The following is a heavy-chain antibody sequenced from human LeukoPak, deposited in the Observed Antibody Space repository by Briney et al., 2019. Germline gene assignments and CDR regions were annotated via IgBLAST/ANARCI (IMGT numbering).Heavy chain of an antibody. CDR1: GFTFSSFP. D-gene: IGHD3-10*01. CDR3: ARDFAREFTIDY. J-gene: IGHJ4*02. Sequence: GGSLRLSCAASGFTFSSFPMSWVRQAPGKGLEWVSSISGSGGNTYYAASVEGRFTISRDNAKNSLFLQMNSLRAEDTAVYYCARDFAREFTIDYWGQGTLVTVSS. V-gene: IGHV3-23*01. CDR2: ISGSGGNT.